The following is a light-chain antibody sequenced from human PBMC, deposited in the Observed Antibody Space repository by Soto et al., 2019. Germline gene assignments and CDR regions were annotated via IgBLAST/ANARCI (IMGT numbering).Light chain of an antibody. CDR1: SSDVGRYTY. J-gene: IGLJ3*02. Sequence: QSALTQPRSVSGSPGQSVTLSCTGTSSDVGRYTYVSWYQQHPGKAPKLIIYNVTKRPSGVPDRLSGSKSGNTASLTISGLRAEDEADYYCCSYAGTYTFWVFGGGTKLTVL. V-gene: IGLV2-11*01. CDR3: CSYAGTYTFWV. CDR2: NVT.